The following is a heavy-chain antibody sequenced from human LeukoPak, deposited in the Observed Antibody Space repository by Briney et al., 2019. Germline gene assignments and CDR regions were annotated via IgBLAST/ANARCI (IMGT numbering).Heavy chain of an antibody. J-gene: IGHJ6*02. Sequence: GGSLRLSCTGSGFTFGDHAMSWVRQAPGKGLEWVGFIRSKAYRGTTEYTASVKGRFTISRDDSASIAYLQMNSLRTEDTAVYYCARGPIQLWIHNAMDVWGQGTTVTVSS. CDR3: ARGPIQLWIHNAMDV. CDR1: GFTFGDHA. CDR2: IRSKAYRGTT. V-gene: IGHV3-49*04. D-gene: IGHD5-18*01.